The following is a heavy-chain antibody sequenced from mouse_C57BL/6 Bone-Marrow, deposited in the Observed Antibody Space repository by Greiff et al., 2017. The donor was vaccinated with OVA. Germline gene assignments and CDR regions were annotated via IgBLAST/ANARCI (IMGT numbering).Heavy chain of an antibody. CDR1: GFSLTSYG. Sequence: VKLMESGPGLVQPSQSLSITCTVSGFSLTSYGVHWVRQSPGKGLEWLGVIWSGGSTDYNAAFISRLSISKDNSKSQVFFKMNSLQADDTAIYYCASYYYGSSLYWYFDVWGTGTTVTVSS. CDR2: IWSGGST. CDR3: ASYYYGSSLYWYFDV. D-gene: IGHD1-1*01. V-gene: IGHV2-2*01. J-gene: IGHJ1*03.